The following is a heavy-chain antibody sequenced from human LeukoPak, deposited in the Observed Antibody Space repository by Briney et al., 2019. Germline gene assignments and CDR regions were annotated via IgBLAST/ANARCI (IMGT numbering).Heavy chain of an antibody. J-gene: IGHJ4*02. D-gene: IGHD5-18*01. V-gene: IGHV3-66*01. CDR2: IYSGGST. CDR3: ARYNYGKFDY. CDR1: GFTVSSNY. Sequence: GGSLRLSCAASGFTVSSNYMSWVRQAPGKGLEWVSIIYSGGSTYNADSVKGRITISRDNSKNTLYLQMNSLRAEDTAVYYCARYNYGKFDYWGQGTLVTVSS.